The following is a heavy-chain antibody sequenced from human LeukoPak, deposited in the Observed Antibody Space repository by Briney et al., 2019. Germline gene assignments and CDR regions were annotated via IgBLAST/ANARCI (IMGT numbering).Heavy chain of an antibody. CDR3: ARGYCSGGSCSRDY. CDR2: ISAYNGNT. V-gene: IGHV1-18*01. J-gene: IGHJ4*02. CDR1: GYTFTSYG. Sequence: AASVKVSCKDSGYTFTSYGISWVRQAPGQGLEWMGWISAYNGNTNYAQKLQGRVTMTTDTSTSTAYMELRSLRSDDTAVYYCARGYCSGGSCSRDYWGQGTLVTVSS. D-gene: IGHD2-15*01.